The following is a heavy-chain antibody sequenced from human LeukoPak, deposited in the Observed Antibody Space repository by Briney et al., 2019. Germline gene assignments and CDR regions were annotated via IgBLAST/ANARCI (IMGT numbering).Heavy chain of an antibody. D-gene: IGHD1-7*01. J-gene: IGHJ6*02. CDR3: ARDSILVLRYYGMDV. CDR1: GFTFSSYW. CDR2: IKQDGSEK. V-gene: IGHV3-7*03. Sequence: GGSLRLSCAVSGFTFSSYWMSWVRQAPGKGLEWVANIKQDGSEKYYVDSVKGRFTISRDNSKNTLYLQMNSLRAEDTAVYYCARDSILVLRYYGMDVWGQGTTVTVSS.